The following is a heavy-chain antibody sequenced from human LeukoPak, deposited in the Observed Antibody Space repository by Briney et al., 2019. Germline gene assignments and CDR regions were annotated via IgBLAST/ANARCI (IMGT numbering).Heavy chain of an antibody. D-gene: IGHD3-22*01. Sequence: PGGSLRLSCAASGFIFRDYAMRWVRQAPGKGLEWVSATSDSGGSIYYADSVRGRFTISRDNSKNTPYLQMNSLRAEDTAVYYCAKAMTKGPPFDFWGQGTLVTVSS. V-gene: IGHV3-23*01. CDR3: AKAMTKGPPFDF. J-gene: IGHJ4*02. CDR1: GFIFRDYA. CDR2: TSDSGGSI.